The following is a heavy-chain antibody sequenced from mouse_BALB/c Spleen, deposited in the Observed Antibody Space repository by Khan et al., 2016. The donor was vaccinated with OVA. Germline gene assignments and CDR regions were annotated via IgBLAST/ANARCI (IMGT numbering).Heavy chain of an antibody. CDR2: IAPANGNT. J-gene: IGHJ1*01. Sequence: VQLKQSGAELVKPGASVKLSCTASGFNIKDTYVHWVKERPEQGLEWIGRIAPANGNTEYNPKFQGKATITADPSSNPSYLQLSSLTSEDSAVYYCVQPSYDPRNFDVWGAGTTVTVSS. CDR1: GFNIKDTY. D-gene: IGHD2-3*01. V-gene: IGHV14-3*02. CDR3: VQPSYDPRNFDV.